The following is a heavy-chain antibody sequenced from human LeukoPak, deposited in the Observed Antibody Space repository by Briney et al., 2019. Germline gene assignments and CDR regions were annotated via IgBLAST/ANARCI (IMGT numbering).Heavy chain of an antibody. J-gene: IGHJ4*02. Sequence: GGSLRLSCAASGFTFSSYAMHWVRQAPGKWLEWVAVISYDGSNKYYADSVKGRFTISRDNSKNTLYLQMNSLRAEDTALYYCARAPLRYFDCLDYWGQGTLVTVSS. D-gene: IGHD3-9*01. CDR3: ARAPLRYFDCLDY. CDR1: GFTFSSYA. CDR2: ISYDGSNK. V-gene: IGHV3-30-3*01.